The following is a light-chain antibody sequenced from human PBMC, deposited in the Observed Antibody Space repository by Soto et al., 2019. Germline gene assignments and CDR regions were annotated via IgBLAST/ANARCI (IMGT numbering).Light chain of an antibody. J-gene: IGKJ1*01. CDR1: QSVISSY. CDR3: QQYGSSLTPWT. V-gene: IGKV3-20*01. CDR2: GAS. Sequence: EIGLTQSPGTLSLSPGERATLSCRASQSVISSYLAWYQQKPCQAPRLLIYGASSRATGIPDRFSGSGSRTDFNLTISRREPEDFSVYYCQQYGSSLTPWTFGQGTKAEIK.